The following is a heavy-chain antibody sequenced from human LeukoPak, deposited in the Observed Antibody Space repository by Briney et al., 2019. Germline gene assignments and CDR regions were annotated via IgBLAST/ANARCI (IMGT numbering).Heavy chain of an antibody. J-gene: IGHJ4*02. CDR2: ISGDGGRT. V-gene: IGHV3-43*02. Sequence: PGGSLRLSCAASGFTFDDYTMHWVRQAPGKGLEWVSLISGDGGRTRYADSVRGRFTTSRDNSKNSLSLQMNSLRTEDTALYYCAKVRGSGWHYFDYWGQGTLVTVSS. D-gene: IGHD6-19*01. CDR3: AKVRGSGWHYFDY. CDR1: GFTFDDYT.